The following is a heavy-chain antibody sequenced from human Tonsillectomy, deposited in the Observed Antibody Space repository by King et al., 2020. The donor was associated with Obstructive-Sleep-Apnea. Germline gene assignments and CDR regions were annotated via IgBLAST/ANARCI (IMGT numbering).Heavy chain of an antibody. CDR3: ARGRRAARLPDAFDI. CDR2: IYYSGST. D-gene: IGHD6-6*01. J-gene: IGHJ3*02. Sequence: QLQESGPGLVKPSETLSLTCTVSDDSISSSSYYWGWIRQPPGKGLEWIGNIYYSGSTYYNPSLKSRVTILVDTSKNPFSLKLSSVTAADTAVYHCARGRRAARLPDAFDIWGQGTMVTVSS. CDR1: DDSISSSSYY. V-gene: IGHV4-39*07.